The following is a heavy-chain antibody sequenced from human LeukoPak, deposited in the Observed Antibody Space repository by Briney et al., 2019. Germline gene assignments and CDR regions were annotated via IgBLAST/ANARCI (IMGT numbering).Heavy chain of an antibody. CDR3: ARGATSYYYYYGMDV. CDR1: GYTFTSYA. CDR2: INAGNGNT. J-gene: IGHJ6*02. V-gene: IGHV1-3*01. Sequence: ASVKVSCKASGYTFTSYAMHWVRQAPGQRLEWMGWINAGNGNTKYSQKFQGRVTITRDTSASTAYMELSSLRSEDTAVYYCARGATSYYYYYGMDVWAKGPRSPSP. D-gene: IGHD4/OR15-4a*01.